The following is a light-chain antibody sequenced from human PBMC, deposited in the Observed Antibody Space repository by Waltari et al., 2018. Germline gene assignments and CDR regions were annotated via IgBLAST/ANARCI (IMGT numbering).Light chain of an antibody. CDR2: LAS. Sequence: DIVMTQSPLSLPVPPGEAASISCRSSQTPLHSNGYNYLDWYVKKPWQSPALLLYLASYRDSGVPDMFIDSRSRTDFTLKLSKVEAEDVGIYYCIQGLQIPDTFGQGTPLEIK. CDR3: IQGLQIPDT. J-gene: IGKJ5*01. CDR1: QTPLHSNGYNY. V-gene: IGKV2-28*01.